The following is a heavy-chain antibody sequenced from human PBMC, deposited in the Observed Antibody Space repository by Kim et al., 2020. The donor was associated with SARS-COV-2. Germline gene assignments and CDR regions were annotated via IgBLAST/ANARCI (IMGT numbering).Heavy chain of an antibody. J-gene: IGHJ4*02. Sequence: GGSLRLSCAASGFTFSSYSMNWVRQAPGKGLEWVSSISSSSSYIYYADSVKGRFTISRDNAKNSLYLQMNSLRAEDTAVYYCARDSVSYDILTGYQDYWGQGTLVTVSS. V-gene: IGHV3-21*01. CDR1: GFTFSSYS. D-gene: IGHD3-9*01. CDR3: ARDSVSYDILTGYQDY. CDR2: ISSSSSYI.